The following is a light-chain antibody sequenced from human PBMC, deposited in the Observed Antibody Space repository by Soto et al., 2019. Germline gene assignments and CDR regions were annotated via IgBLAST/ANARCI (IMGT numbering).Light chain of an antibody. CDR1: QSVSSSY. J-gene: IGKJ1*01. V-gene: IGKV3-20*01. CDR3: KQYGSSLWT. Sequence: IVLTQSPNSLSVSTGERATLSCRASQSVSSSYLAWYQQKHGQAPRLLIYGASSRATGILDRFSGSGSGTDFTLTISRLETEDFAVYYCKQYGSSLWTFGQGTKVEIK. CDR2: GAS.